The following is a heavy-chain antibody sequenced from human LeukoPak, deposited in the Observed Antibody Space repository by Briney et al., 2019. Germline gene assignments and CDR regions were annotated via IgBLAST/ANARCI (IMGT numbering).Heavy chain of an antibody. Sequence: PSETLSLTCTVSGGSISSGDYYWSWIRQPPGKGLEWIGYIYYSGSTYYNPSLKSRVTISVDTSKNQFFLKLSSVTAADTAVYYCASYCSGGSCYSDYWGQGTLVTVSS. CDR2: IYYSGST. CDR3: ASYCSGGSCYSDY. V-gene: IGHV4-30-4*08. J-gene: IGHJ4*02. D-gene: IGHD2-15*01. CDR1: GGSISSGDYY.